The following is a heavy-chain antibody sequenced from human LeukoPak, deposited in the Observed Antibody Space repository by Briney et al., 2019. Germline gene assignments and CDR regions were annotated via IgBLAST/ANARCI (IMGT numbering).Heavy chain of an antibody. J-gene: IGHJ4*02. Sequence: GGSLRLSCAASGFTFEDYVMHWVRQVPGKGLEWVSGISWSSGSIDYADSVKGRFTISRDNAKNSLYLQMNSLRAEDTALYYCAKESPAYCSGGSCYSFDYWGQGTLVTVSS. D-gene: IGHD2-15*01. CDR1: GFTFEDYV. V-gene: IGHV3-9*01. CDR2: ISWSSGSI. CDR3: AKESPAYCSGGSCYSFDY.